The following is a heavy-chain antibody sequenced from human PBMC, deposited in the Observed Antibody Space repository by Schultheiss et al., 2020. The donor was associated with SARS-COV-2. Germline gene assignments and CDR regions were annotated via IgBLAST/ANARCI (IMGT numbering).Heavy chain of an antibody. CDR1: GGSISSYY. J-gene: IGHJ4*02. V-gene: IGHV4-59*08. CDR3: ARSWDRRWYFDY. Sequence: SQTLSLTCTVSGGSISSYYWSWIRQPPGKGLEWIGYIYYSGSTNYNPSLKSRVTMSVDTSKNQFSLKLSSVTAADTAVYYCARSWDRRWYFDYWGQGTLVTVSS. CDR2: IYYSGST. D-gene: IGHD1-26*01.